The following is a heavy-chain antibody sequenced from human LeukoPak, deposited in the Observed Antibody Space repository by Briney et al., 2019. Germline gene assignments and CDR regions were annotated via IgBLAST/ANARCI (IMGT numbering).Heavy chain of an antibody. D-gene: IGHD3-22*01. V-gene: IGHV1-2*06. CDR2: INPNSGGT. Sequence: ASVKVSCKASGYTFTGYYMHWVRQAPGQGLEWMGRINPNSGGTNYARKFQGRVTMTRDTSISTAYMELSRLRSDDTAVYYCARAYYYDSSGEDAFDIWGQGTMVTASS. CDR3: ARAYYYDSSGEDAFDI. CDR1: GYTFTGYY. J-gene: IGHJ3*02.